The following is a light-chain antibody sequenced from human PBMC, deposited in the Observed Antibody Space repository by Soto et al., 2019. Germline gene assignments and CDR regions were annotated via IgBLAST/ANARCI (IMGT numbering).Light chain of an antibody. V-gene: IGLV2-14*01. CDR1: SSDIGDYNY. Sequence: QSVLTQPASVSGSPGQSITISCTGTSSDIGDYNYVSWYQQHPGKAPKLMIFEVRNRPSGVSNRFSGSKSGNTASLTISGLQAEDEADYYCTSYTTSDTSYVFGTGTKVTVL. CDR2: EVR. J-gene: IGLJ1*01. CDR3: TSYTTSDTSYV.